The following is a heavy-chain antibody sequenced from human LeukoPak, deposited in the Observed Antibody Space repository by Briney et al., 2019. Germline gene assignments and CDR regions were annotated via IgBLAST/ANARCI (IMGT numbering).Heavy chain of an antibody. D-gene: IGHD5-12*01. CDR2: IIPIFGTA. CDR1: GGTFSSYA. CDR3: ARSGGGGYSDPFDI. Sequence: SVKVSCKASGGTFSSYAISWVRQAPGQGLEWMGGIIPIFGTANYAQKFQGRVTITTDESTSTAYMGLSSLRSEDTAVYYCARSGGGGYSDPFDIWGQGTMVTVSS. J-gene: IGHJ3*02. V-gene: IGHV1-69*05.